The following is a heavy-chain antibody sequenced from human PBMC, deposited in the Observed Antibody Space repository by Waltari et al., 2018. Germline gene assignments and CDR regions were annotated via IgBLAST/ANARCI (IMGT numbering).Heavy chain of an antibody. J-gene: IGHJ6*03. D-gene: IGHD2-2*01. Sequence: QLQLQESGPGLVKPSETLSLTCTVSGGSISSSSYYWGWIRQPPGKGLEWIGSIYYSGSTYYNPSLKSRVTISVDTSKNQFSLKLSSVTAADTAVYYCAKALQLAPYYYYYMDVWGKGTTVTVSS. CDR3: AKALQLAPYYYYYMDV. CDR2: IYYSGST. CDR1: GGSISSSSYY. V-gene: IGHV4-39*07.